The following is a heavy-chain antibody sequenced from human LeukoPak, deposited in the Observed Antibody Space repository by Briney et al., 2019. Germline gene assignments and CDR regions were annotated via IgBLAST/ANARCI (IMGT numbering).Heavy chain of an antibody. Sequence: PSETLSLTCAVSGYFISSDYYWGWIRQPLGKGLEWIGTIYHIGSTYYNPSPKSRVIISVDTPKNQFSLKLNSVTAADTAVYYCARIYCTGGSCYHHDYWGQGTLVTVPS. V-gene: IGHV4-38-2*01. J-gene: IGHJ4*02. CDR3: ARIYCTGGSCYHHDY. D-gene: IGHD2-15*01. CDR1: GYFISSDYY. CDR2: IYHIGST.